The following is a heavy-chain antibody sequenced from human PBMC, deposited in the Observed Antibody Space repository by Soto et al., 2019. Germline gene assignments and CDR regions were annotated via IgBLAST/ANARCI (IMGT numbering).Heavy chain of an antibody. V-gene: IGHV3-30*18. CDR3: AKELSGHDLEDYYYYGMDV. Sequence: QVQLVESGGGVVQPGRSLRLSCAASGFTFSSYGMHWVRQAPGKGLEWVADISYDGSNKYYADSVKGRFTISRDNSKNTLYLQMNSLRAEDTAVYYCAKELSGHDLEDYYYYGMDVWGQGTTVTVSS. CDR2: ISYDGSNK. CDR1: GFTFSSYG. D-gene: IGHD1-1*01. J-gene: IGHJ6*02.